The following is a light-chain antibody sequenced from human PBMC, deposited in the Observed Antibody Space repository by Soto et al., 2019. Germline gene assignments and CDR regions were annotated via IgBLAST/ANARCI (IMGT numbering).Light chain of an antibody. V-gene: IGKV1-39*01. CDR1: ESIRNN. CDR3: QQTYSTPRGA. CDR2: AAS. Sequence: DIQMTPSPSSLSASVGDRVTITCRASESIRNNLNWYQQKPGKAPKLLIYAASTLQSGVPSRFSGGGSGTEFTLTIGSLQPEDFTTYYCQQTYSTPRGAFGQGTKV. J-gene: IGKJ1*01.